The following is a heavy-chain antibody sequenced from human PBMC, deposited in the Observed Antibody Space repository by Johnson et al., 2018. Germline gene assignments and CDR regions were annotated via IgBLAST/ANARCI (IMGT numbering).Heavy chain of an antibody. Sequence: VQLVESGGGLVQPGGSLRLSCAASGFTFSSYWMSWVRQAPGKGLEWVANIQQDGSEKYYVDSVKGRFTISSDNAKNSLYLQMNSLRAEDTAVYYCAREHNYDFWSGYFSQDDAFDIWGQGTMVTVSS. CDR3: AREHNYDFWSGYFSQDDAFDI. CDR2: IQQDGSEK. V-gene: IGHV3-7*01. CDR1: GFTFSSYW. D-gene: IGHD3-3*01. J-gene: IGHJ3*02.